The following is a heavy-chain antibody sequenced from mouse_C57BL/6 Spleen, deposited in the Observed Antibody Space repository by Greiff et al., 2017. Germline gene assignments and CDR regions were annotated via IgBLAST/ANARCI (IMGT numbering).Heavy chain of an antibody. CDR2: IHPNSGST. J-gene: IGHJ4*01. D-gene: IGHD2-4*01. Sequence: VQLQQPGAELVKPGASVKLSCKASGYTFTSYWMHWVKQRPGQGLEWIGMIHPNSGSTNYNEKFKSKATLTVDKSSSTAYMQLSSLTSEDSAVYYGARRGDYDSSVYDMDYWGQGTSVTVSS. V-gene: IGHV1-64*01. CDR1: GYTFTSYW. CDR3: ARRGDYDSSVYDMDY.